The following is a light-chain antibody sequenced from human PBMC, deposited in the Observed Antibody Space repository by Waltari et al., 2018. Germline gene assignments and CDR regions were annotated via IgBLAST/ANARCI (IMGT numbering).Light chain of an antibody. V-gene: IGLV2-14*01. J-gene: IGLJ2*01. CDR3: SSYTSSGVV. Sequence: SALNQLASVCGSPGQAILIPCTGTGCAVGGYDYVSWYQQYPGKAPRLIIYDLYNRPSGVSNRFSGSKSDNTASLTISGLQAEDESVYYCSSYTSSGVVFGGGTKLTVL. CDR1: GCAVGGYDY. CDR2: DLY.